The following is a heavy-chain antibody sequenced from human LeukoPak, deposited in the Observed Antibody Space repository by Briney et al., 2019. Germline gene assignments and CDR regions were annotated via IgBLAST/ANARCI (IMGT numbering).Heavy chain of an antibody. D-gene: IGHD5-12*01. CDR2: ISSSSSYI. CDR1: GFTFSSYS. CDR3: ARRGYSGYDPDY. Sequence: PGGSLRLSCAASGFTFSSYSMNWVRQAPGKGLEWVSSISSSSSYIYYADSVKGRFTISRDNAKNSLYLQMNSLRVEDTAVYYCARRGYSGYDPDYWGQGTLVTVSS. J-gene: IGHJ4*02. V-gene: IGHV3-21*01.